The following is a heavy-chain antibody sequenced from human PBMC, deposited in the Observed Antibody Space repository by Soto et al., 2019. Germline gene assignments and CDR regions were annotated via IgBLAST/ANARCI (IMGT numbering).Heavy chain of an antibody. J-gene: IGHJ4*01. V-gene: IGHV4-30-2*01. CDR1: GDSISSGGHS. D-gene: IGHD5-12*01. CDR3: ARDRDGYDSGYFDS. Sequence: SETLSLTCAVSGDSISSGGHSRNWLRQPPGKGLEWIGYIYHSGNTYFNPTLKSRVTMSVDTSKNQISLTLSSVTAADTAIYYCARDRDGYDSGYFDSWGHGTLVTVSS. CDR2: IYHSGNT.